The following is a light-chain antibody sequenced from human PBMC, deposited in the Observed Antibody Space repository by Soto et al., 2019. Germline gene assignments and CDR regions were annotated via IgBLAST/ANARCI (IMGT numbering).Light chain of an antibody. Sequence: DIVMTQTPLSSPVTLGQAASISCRSSQSLVHNDGNTYLSWFQQRPGQPPRLLIYKVSDRFSRVPDRFSGSGAGTDFTMTXXXXXXXXVGVYYCMQAXQXXWTFGQ. J-gene: IGKJ1*01. CDR3: MQAXQXXWT. CDR2: KVS. V-gene: IGKV2-24*01. CDR1: QSLVHNDGNTY.